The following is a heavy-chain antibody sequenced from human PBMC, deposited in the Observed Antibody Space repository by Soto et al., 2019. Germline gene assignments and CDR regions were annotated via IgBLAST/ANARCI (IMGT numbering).Heavy chain of an antibody. CDR3: ARAGIYYYYYMDV. V-gene: IGHV3-48*01. D-gene: IGHD6-13*01. CDR1: GFTFSSYS. Sequence: EVQLVESGGGLVQPGGSLRLSCAASGFTFSSYSMNWVRQAPGKGLEWVSYISSSSSTIYYADSVKGRLTISRDNAKNSLYLQMNSLRAEDTAVYYCARAGIYYYYYMDVWGKGTTVAVSS. J-gene: IGHJ6*03. CDR2: ISSSSSTI.